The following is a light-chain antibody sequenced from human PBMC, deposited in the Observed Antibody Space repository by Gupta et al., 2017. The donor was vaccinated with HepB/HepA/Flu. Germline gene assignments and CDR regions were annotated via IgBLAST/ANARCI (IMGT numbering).Light chain of an antibody. Sequence: SYVLTQPPSVSVAPGQTATITCGGNNIGIKSVHWYQQKPGQAPLLIMFYDKDRPSGIPERFSGSNSGGTATLTISRVEAGDEADYYCHRGDSISHHVFGPGTKVTVL. V-gene: IGLV3-21*04. CDR3: HRGDSISHHV. CDR1: NIGIKS. J-gene: IGLJ1*01. CDR2: YDK.